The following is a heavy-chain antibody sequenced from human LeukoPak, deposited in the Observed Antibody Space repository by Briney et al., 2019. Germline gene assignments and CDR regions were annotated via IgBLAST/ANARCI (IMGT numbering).Heavy chain of an antibody. CDR1: GDSISSATHY. CDR3: ASSLSGNYYGYYYYYMDV. Sequence: SETLSLTCTVSGDSISSATHYWGWIRQPPGEGLEWIGSIYYSGSTYYNPSLKSRVTISVDTSKNQFSLKLSSVTAADTAVYYCASSLSGNYYGYYYYYMDVWGKGTTVTVSS. J-gene: IGHJ6*03. D-gene: IGHD1-26*01. CDR2: IYYSGST. V-gene: IGHV4-39*01.